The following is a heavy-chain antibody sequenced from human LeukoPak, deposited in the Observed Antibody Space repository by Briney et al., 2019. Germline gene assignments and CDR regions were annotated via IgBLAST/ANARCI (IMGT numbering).Heavy chain of an antibody. D-gene: IGHD6-6*01. Sequence: GGSLRLSCAASGFTFSSYSMNWVRQAPGKGLEWVSSIGSSSSYIYYADSVKGRFTISRDNAKNSLYLQMNSLRAEDTAVYYCASLYSSSSYYYYYYMDVWGKGTTVTVSS. CDR1: GFTFSSYS. V-gene: IGHV3-21*01. J-gene: IGHJ6*03. CDR3: ASLYSSSSYYYYYYMDV. CDR2: IGSSSSYI.